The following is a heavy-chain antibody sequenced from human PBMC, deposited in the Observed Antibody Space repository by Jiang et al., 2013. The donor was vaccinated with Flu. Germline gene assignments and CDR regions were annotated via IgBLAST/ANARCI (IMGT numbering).Heavy chain of an antibody. D-gene: IGHD6-19*01. V-gene: IGHV4-39*01. CDR1: GGSISSSSYY. CDR2: IYYSGST. CDR3: ASPAVAGTDY. J-gene: IGHJ4*02. Sequence: LLKPSETLSLTCTVSGGSISSSSYYWGWIRQPPGKGLEWIGSIYYSGSTYYNPSLKSRVTISVDTSKNQFSLKLSSVTAADTAVYYCASPAVAGTDYWGQGTLVTVSS.